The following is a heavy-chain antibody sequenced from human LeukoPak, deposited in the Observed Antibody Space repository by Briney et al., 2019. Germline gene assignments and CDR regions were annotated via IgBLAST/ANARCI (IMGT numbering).Heavy chain of an antibody. D-gene: IGHD3-3*01. V-gene: IGHV3-23*01. CDR2: ISGSGGST. CDR1: GFTFSTYG. J-gene: IGHJ5*02. CDR3: ARDRTYYDFWSGYFGPGVWFDP. Sequence: GGSLRLSCVASGFTFSTYGMSWVRQAPGKGLEWVSAISGSGGSTYYADSVKGRFTISRDNAKNSLYLQMNSLRAEDTAVYYCARDRTYYDFWSGYFGPGVWFDPWGQGTLVTVSS.